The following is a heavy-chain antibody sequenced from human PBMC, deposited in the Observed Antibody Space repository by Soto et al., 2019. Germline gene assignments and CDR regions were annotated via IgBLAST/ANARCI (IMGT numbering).Heavy chain of an antibody. CDR3: ARDIESIAARPYYYYGMDV. V-gene: IGHV3-21*01. Sequence: GGSLRLSCAASGFTFSSYSMNWVRQAPGKGLEWVSSISSSSSYIYYADSVKGRFTISRDNAKNSLYLQMNSLRAEDTAVYYCARDIESIAARPYYYYGMDVWGQGTTVTVSS. J-gene: IGHJ6*02. CDR2: ISSSSSYI. D-gene: IGHD6-6*01. CDR1: GFTFSSYS.